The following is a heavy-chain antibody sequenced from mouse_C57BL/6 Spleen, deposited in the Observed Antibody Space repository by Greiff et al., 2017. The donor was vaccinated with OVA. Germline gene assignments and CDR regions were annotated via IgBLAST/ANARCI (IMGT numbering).Heavy chain of an antibody. D-gene: IGHD2-3*01. Sequence: ESGPGLVKPSQSLSLTCSVTGYSITSGYYWNWIRQFPGNKLEWMGYISYDGSNNYNPSLKNRISITRDTSKNQFFLKLNSVTTEDTATYYCARDGDGYYLDYWGQGTTLTVSS. CDR2: ISYDGSN. J-gene: IGHJ2*01. CDR3: ARDGDGYYLDY. CDR1: GYSITSGYY. V-gene: IGHV3-6*01.